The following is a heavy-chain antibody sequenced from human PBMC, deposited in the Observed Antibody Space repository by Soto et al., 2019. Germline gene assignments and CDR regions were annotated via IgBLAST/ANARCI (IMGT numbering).Heavy chain of an antibody. CDR3: ARDRWELRGGNYYYYYGMDV. D-gene: IGHD1-26*01. V-gene: IGHV1-2*04. CDR1: GYTFTGYY. CDR2: INPNSGGT. J-gene: IGHJ6*02. Sequence: ASVKVSCKASGYTFTGYYMHWVQQAPGQGLEWMGWINPNSGGTNYAQKFQGWVTMTRDTSISTAYMELSRLRSDDTAVYYCARDRWELRGGNYYYYYGMDVWGQGTTVTVSS.